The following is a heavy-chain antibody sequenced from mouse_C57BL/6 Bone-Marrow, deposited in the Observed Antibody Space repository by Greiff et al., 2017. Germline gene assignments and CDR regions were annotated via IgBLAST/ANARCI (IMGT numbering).Heavy chain of an antibody. D-gene: IGHD6-2*01. V-gene: IGHV5-17*01. CDR2: ISSGSSTI. CDR3: ARSLAWFAY. J-gene: IGHJ3*01. CDR1: VFTFSDYG. Sequence: DVKLVESGGGLVKPGGSLKLSCAASVFTFSDYGMHWVRQAPEKGLEWVAYISSGSSTIYYADTVKGRFTISRDNAKNTLFLQMTSLRSDYTAMYYCARSLAWFAYWGQGTLVTVSA.